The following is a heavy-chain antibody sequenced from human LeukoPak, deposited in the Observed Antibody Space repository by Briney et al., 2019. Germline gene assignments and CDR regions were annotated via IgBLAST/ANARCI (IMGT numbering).Heavy chain of an antibody. J-gene: IGHJ4*02. CDR2: IYTSGST. Sequence: SETLSLTCTVSGGSISSYYWSWIRQPPGKGLEWIGRIYTSGSTNYNPSLKSRVTMSVDTSKNQFSLKLSSVTAADTAVYYCARGYCSSTSCFYYFDYWGQGTLVTVSS. D-gene: IGHD2-2*01. CDR1: GGSISSYY. CDR3: ARGYCSSTSCFYYFDY. V-gene: IGHV4-4*07.